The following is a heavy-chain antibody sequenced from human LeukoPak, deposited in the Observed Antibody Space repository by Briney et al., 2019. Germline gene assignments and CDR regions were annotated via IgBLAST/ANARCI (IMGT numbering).Heavy chain of an antibody. J-gene: IGHJ3*02. V-gene: IGHV1-46*01. Sequence: ASVKVSCKVTGYTLTELSMHWVRQAPGQGLEWMGIINPSGGSTSYAQKFQGRVTMTRDTSTSTVYMELSSLRSEDTAVYYCARGFGGVIVFDAFDIWGRGTMVTVSS. CDR1: GYTLTELS. CDR3: ARGFGGVIVFDAFDI. CDR2: INPSGGST. D-gene: IGHD3-16*02.